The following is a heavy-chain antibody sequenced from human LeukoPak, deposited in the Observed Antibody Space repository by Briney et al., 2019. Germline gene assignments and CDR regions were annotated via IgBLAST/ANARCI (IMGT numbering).Heavy chain of an antibody. CDR2: IRYDGSNK. D-gene: IGHD5-12*01. CDR3: ARKDIVATVRSGEAGTIDY. J-gene: IGHJ4*02. V-gene: IGHV3-30*02. Sequence: GGSLRLSCAASGFTFSSYGMHWVRQAPGKGLEWVAFIRYDGSNKYYADSVKGRFTISRDNSKNALYLQMNSLRAEDTAVYYCARKDIVATVRSGEAGTIDYWGQGTLVTVSS. CDR1: GFTFSSYG.